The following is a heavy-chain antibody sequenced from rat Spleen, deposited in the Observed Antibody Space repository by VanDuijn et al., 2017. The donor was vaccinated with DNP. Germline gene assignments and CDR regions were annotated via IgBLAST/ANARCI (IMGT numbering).Heavy chain of an antibody. CDR1: GFTFSDYN. D-gene: IGHD1-4*01. CDR3: AKDPRDNMDA. CDR2: ISTGGGST. J-gene: IGHJ4*01. Sequence: EVQLVESGGGLVQPGRSLKLSCAASGFTFSDYNMAWVRQAPKKGLEWVASISTGGGSTYYPDSVKGRFTISRDNAENTVYLQMNSLRSEDTATYYCAKDPRDNMDAWGQGTSVTVSS. V-gene: IGHV5S23*01.